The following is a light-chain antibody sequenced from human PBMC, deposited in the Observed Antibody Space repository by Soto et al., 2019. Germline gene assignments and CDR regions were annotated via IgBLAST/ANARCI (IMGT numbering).Light chain of an antibody. CDR1: QSISSY. V-gene: IGKV1-39*01. CDR2: VTS. J-gene: IGKJ4*01. CDR3: QQSYNTPLT. Sequence: IQMTQSPSSLSASVGDRVTITCRASQSISSYLHWYQQKPGRAPKLLISVTSSLQSGVPSRFSGSASGTDFTLIISSLQPEDFATYYCQQSYNTPLTFGGGTKVDIK.